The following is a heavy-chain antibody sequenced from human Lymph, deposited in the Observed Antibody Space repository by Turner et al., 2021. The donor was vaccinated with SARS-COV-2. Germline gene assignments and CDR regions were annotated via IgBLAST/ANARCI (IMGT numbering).Heavy chain of an antibody. J-gene: IGHJ4*02. CDR1: GYTFTSYD. CDR2: MNPNSGDT. V-gene: IGHV1-8*01. Sequence: QVQLVQSGAEVKKPGASVKVSCKASGYTFTSYDINLVRQATGQGLERMGWMNPNSGDTGYAQKFQGRVTMTRNTSISTAYMDLSSLRSEDTAVYYCARGFSWLGELSFPGYWGQGTLVTVSS. CDR3: ARGFSWLGELSFPGY. D-gene: IGHD3-16*02.